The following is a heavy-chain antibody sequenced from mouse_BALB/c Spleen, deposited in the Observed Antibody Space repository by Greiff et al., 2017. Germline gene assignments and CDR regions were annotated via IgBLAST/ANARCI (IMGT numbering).Heavy chain of an antibody. CDR2: IWTGGGT. CDR1: GFSLTSYD. Sequence: QVHVKQSGPGLVAPSQSLSITCTVSGFSLTSYDISWIRQPPGKGLEWLGVIWTGGGTNYNSAFMSRLSISKDNSKSQVFLKMNSLQTDDTAIYYCVRDVYYGNLYYFDYWGQGTTLTVSS. J-gene: IGHJ2*01. V-gene: IGHV2-9-2*01. D-gene: IGHD2-1*01. CDR3: VRDVYYGNLYYFDY.